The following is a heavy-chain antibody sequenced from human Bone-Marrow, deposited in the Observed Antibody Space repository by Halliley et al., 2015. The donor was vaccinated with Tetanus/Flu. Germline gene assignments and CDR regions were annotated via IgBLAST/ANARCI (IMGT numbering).Heavy chain of an antibody. D-gene: IGHD3-22*01. Sequence: QLVQSGAEVKKPGESLKISCKGSEHDFVSYWIAWVRQMPGKGLEWMGLIYPGDSDTYYSPSFQGQVTISADRSASTVYLQWSSLKASDTAVYYCAGRRHYYGNNGYYLDHWGQGTLVTVSS. J-gene: IGHJ4*02. CDR3: AGRRHYYGNNGYYLDH. V-gene: IGHV5-51*01. CDR1: EHDFVSYW. CDR2: IYPGDSDT.